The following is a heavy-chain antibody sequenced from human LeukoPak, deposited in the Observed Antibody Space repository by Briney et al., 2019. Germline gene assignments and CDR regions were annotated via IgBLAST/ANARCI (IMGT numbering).Heavy chain of an antibody. CDR3: ARGGRFNGYDFWSGYYARWFDP. CDR1: GYSISSGYY. D-gene: IGHD3-3*01. V-gene: IGHV4-38-2*02. CDR2: IYHSGST. J-gene: IGHJ5*02. Sequence: TSETLSLTCTVSGYSISSGYYWGWIRQPPGKGLEWIGSIYHSGSTYYNPSLKSRVTISVDTSKNQFSLRLSSVTAADTAVYYCARGGRFNGYDFWSGYYARWFDPWGQGTLVTVSS.